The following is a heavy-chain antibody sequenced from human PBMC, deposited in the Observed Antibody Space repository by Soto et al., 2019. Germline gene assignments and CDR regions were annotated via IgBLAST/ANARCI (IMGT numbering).Heavy chain of an antibody. CDR1: GYTFSNYA. J-gene: IGHJ4*02. CDR2: INVGNGNT. V-gene: IGHV1-3*01. D-gene: IGHD3-10*01. CDR3: ARDRYYGSGSYNYFDH. Sequence: ASVKVSCKTSGYTFSNYAMHWVRQAPGQRLEWMGLINVGNGNTKYSQKFQGRVTITRDTSANTAYMELSSLRSEDTAVYYCARDRYYGSGSYNYFDHWGLGTLVTVS.